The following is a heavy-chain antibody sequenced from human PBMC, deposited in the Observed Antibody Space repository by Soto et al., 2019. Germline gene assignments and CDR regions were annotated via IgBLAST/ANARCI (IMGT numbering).Heavy chain of an antibody. CDR1: GYFMTNGNY. CDR3: ARDRAAVASTFDY. V-gene: IGHV4-38-2*02. J-gene: IGHJ4*02. Sequence: PSETLSLTCAVSGYFMTNGNYWGWIRQSPGKGLEWIGSIYYTGRTYYNPSLKSRVTMSVDTSKNQFSPKLTSVTAADTAVYYCARDRAAVASTFDYWGPGTLVTVSS. D-gene: IGHD6-13*01. CDR2: IYYTGRT.